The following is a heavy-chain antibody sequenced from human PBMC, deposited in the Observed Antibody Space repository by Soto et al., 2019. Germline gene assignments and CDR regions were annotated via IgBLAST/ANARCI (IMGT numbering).Heavy chain of an antibody. Sequence: QVQLVESGGGVVQPGRSLRLSCVASGFTFSNYGMHWVRQAPGKGPEWVAVIWYDGSNKDYSDSVKGRFTISRDNSRNTLYLQMNSPRAEDPAVYYCASSLETGDYWGQGTLVTVSS. CDR3: ASSLETGDY. D-gene: IGHD3-10*01. V-gene: IGHV3-33*01. J-gene: IGHJ4*02. CDR1: GFTFSNYG. CDR2: IWYDGSNK.